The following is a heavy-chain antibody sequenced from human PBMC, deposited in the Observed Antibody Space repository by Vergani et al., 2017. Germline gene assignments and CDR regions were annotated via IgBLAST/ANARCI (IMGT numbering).Heavy chain of an antibody. CDR2: IYPGDSDT. Sequence: EVQLVQSGAEVKKPGESLKISCKGSRYSFTSYWIGWVRQLPGKGLEWMGIIYPGDSDTRYSPSFQGQVTISADKSSSTAYLQWSSLKASNTAMYYCAGRVTMVRGVISKYDAFDIWGQGIMVTVSS. CDR1: RYSFTSYW. D-gene: IGHD3-10*01. J-gene: IGHJ3*02. V-gene: IGHV5-51*01. CDR3: AGRVTMVRGVISKYDAFDI.